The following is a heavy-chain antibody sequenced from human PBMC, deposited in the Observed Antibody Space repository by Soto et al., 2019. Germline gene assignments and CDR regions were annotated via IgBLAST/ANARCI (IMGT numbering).Heavy chain of an antibody. D-gene: IGHD1-7*01. CDR2: ISSTTNYI. Sequence: PAGSLTLSCAASGVTFTRYSMNWVRQAPGKGLEWVSSISSTTNYIYYADSMKGRFTVSRDNAKNSVYLEMNSLSAEDTAVYYCARESEELTSNFDYWGQGTLVTVSS. J-gene: IGHJ4*02. V-gene: IGHV3-21*01. CDR3: ARESEELTSNFDY. CDR1: GVTFTRYS.